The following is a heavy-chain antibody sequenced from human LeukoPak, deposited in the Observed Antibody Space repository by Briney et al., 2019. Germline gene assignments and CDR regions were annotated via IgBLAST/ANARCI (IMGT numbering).Heavy chain of an antibody. D-gene: IGHD6-13*01. CDR3: AKDAAGPEY. J-gene: IGHJ4*02. CDR2: ISAGGGDR. V-gene: IGHV3-23*01. CDR1: GLTFSRYS. Sequence: PGGPLRLSCEVSGLTFSRYSMSRVRQVPGKGLEWVSGISAGGGDRWYPDSVKGRFTISRDNSKNTLFLQMNSLTVEDTAIYYCAKDAAGPEYWGQGTRVTVSS.